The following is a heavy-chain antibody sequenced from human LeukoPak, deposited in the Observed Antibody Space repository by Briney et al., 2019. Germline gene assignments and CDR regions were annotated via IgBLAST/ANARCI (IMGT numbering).Heavy chain of an antibody. CDR1: GFTFSSYA. V-gene: IGHV3-30*04. CDR2: ISYDGSNK. Sequence: GRSLRLSCAASGFTFSSYAMHWVRQAPGKGLEWVAVISYDGSNKYYADSVKGRFTISRDNSKNTLYLQMNSLRAEDTAVYYCARGVRGSYWVYWGQGTLVTVSS. J-gene: IGHJ4*02. CDR3: ARGVRGSYWVY. D-gene: IGHD1-26*01.